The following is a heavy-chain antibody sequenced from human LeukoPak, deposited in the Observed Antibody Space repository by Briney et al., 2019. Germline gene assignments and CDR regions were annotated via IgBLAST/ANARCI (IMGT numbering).Heavy chain of an antibody. CDR3: AGSEGWELVGWFDP. CDR1: GGTFSSYA. CDR2: IIPIRGIA. J-gene: IGHJ5*02. V-gene: IGHV1-69*04. D-gene: IGHD1-26*01. Sequence: GSSVKVSCKASGGTFSSYAISWVRQAPGQGLGWVGGIIPIRGIANYAQELQGRVTITANKSTSTAYMELSSLRSEDTAVYYCAGSEGWELVGWFDPWGQGTLVTVSS.